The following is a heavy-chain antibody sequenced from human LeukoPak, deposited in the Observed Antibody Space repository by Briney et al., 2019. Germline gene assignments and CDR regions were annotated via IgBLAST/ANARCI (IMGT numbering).Heavy chain of an antibody. CDR1: GFTFRNYA. V-gene: IGHV3-30-3*01. J-gene: IGHJ4*02. CDR3: ARENYGAHYFDY. D-gene: IGHD3-16*01. Sequence: GGSLRLSCAASGFTFRNYAMHWVRQAPGKGLEWVSVISYDGNNKYYADSVKGRFTISRDNSKNTLYLQVNSLRPEHTAVYYCARENYGAHYFDYWGQGTLVTVSS. CDR2: ISYDGNNK.